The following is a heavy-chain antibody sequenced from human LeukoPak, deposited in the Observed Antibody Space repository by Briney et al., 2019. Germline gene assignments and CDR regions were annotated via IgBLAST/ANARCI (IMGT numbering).Heavy chain of an antibody. D-gene: IGHD2-15*01. CDR2: ISYDGSNK. Sequence: PGGSLRLSCAASGFTFSSYGMHWVRQAPGKGLEWVAVISYDGSNKYYTDSVKGRFTISRDNSKNTLYLQMNSLRAEDTAVYYCAGDFNRGSGGSCYSCSWGQGTLVTVSS. J-gene: IGHJ5*02. V-gene: IGHV3-30*03. CDR3: AGDFNRGSGGSCYSCS. CDR1: GFTFSSYG.